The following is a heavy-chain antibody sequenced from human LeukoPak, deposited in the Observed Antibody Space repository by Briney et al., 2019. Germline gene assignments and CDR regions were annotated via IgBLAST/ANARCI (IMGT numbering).Heavy chain of an antibody. Sequence: GGSLRLSCVGSGFTFSSYWMSWVRQAPGKGLEWVANIKEDDSEKYYGDSVKGRFTISRDNAKNTLYLQMNSLRAEDTAVYYCAREPRIVVVPAARDAFDIWGQGTMVTVSS. D-gene: IGHD2-2*01. CDR2: IKEDDSEK. V-gene: IGHV3-7*01. J-gene: IGHJ3*02. CDR3: AREPRIVVVPAARDAFDI. CDR1: GFTFSSYW.